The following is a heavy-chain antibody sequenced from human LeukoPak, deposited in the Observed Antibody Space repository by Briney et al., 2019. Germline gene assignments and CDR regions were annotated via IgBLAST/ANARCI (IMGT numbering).Heavy chain of an antibody. D-gene: IGHD5-12*01. CDR2: VYYGRTT. Sequence: SETLSLISTVSAASFISSSHHWGWIRQSPGKGLEWIGTVYYGRTTYYNPSLDGRVTISLDTSANHFSLQLNSVTAADTAVYYCVRHDGRGGATMGAFDSWGQGSLVTVSS. V-gene: IGHV4-39*01. CDR3: VRHDGRGGATMGAFDS. CDR1: AASFISSSHH. J-gene: IGHJ5*01.